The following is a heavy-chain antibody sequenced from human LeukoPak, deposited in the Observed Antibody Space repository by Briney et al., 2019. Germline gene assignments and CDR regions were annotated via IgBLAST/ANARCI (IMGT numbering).Heavy chain of an antibody. D-gene: IGHD4-11*01. V-gene: IGHV1-8*01. Sequence: ASVKVSCKASGYTFTSSDINWVRQATGQGLEWMGWMNPNNGNTGYAQKFQGRVTMTRNTSISTAYMELSSLRSEDTAVYYCARDQREHSNPIVETDFIDAFDIWGQGTMVTVSS. J-gene: IGHJ3*02. CDR3: ARDQREHSNPIVETDFIDAFDI. CDR2: MNPNNGNT. CDR1: GYTFTSSD.